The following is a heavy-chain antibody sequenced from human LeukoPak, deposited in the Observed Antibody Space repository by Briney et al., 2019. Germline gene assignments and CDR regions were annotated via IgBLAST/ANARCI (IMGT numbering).Heavy chain of an antibody. D-gene: IGHD3-10*01. CDR2: ISGSGGST. J-gene: IGHJ4*02. CDR1: GFTFSSYA. V-gene: IGHV3-23*01. CDR3: ASQLLWFGAFDY. Sequence: GGSLRLSCAASGFTFSSYAMSWVRQAPGKGLEWFSAISGSGGSTYYAYSVKGRFTISRDNSKNTLYLQMNSLRAEDTAVYYCASQLLWFGAFDYWGQGTLVTVSS.